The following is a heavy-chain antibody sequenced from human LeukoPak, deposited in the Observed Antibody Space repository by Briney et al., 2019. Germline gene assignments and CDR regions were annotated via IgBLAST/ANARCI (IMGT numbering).Heavy chain of an antibody. CDR1: GYSISSGYY. Sequence: PSETLSLTCTVSGYSISSGYYWGWIRQPPGKGLEWIGSIYHSGSTYYNPSLKSRVTISVDTSKNQFSLKLSSVTAADTAVYYCARAGGGPYYYYYMDVWGKGTTVTVSS. CDR3: ARAGGGPYYYYYMDV. V-gene: IGHV4-38-2*02. CDR2: IYHSGST. J-gene: IGHJ6*03. D-gene: IGHD3-16*01.